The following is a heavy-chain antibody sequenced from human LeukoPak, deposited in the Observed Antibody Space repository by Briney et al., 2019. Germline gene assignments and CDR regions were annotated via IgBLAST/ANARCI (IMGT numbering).Heavy chain of an antibody. CDR3: ARGQEWLEENWFDP. D-gene: IGHD6-19*01. Sequence: GGSLRLSCAASGFTFSSYGMHWVRQAPGKGLEWVAFIRYDGSNKYYADSVKGRFTISRDNSKNTLYLRMNSLRAEDTAVYYCARGQEWLEENWFDPWGQGTLVTVSS. V-gene: IGHV3-30*02. CDR2: IRYDGSNK. CDR1: GFTFSSYG. J-gene: IGHJ5*02.